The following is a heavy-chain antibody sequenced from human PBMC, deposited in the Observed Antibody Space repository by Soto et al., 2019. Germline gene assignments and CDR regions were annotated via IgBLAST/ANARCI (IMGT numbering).Heavy chain of an antibody. CDR1: GYTFTSYA. CDR2: INAGNGNT. Sequence: ASVKVSCKASGYTFTSYAMHWVRQAPGQRLEWMGWINAGNGNTNYSQKFQGRVTITRDTSASTAYMELRSLRSDDTAVYYCARDPYHVLMVNAPNLYGMDVWGQGTTVTVSS. CDR3: ARDPYHVLMVNAPNLYGMDV. V-gene: IGHV1-3*01. J-gene: IGHJ6*02. D-gene: IGHD2-8*01.